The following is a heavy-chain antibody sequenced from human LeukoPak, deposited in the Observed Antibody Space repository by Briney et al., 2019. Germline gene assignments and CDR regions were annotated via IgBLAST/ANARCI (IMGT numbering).Heavy chain of an antibody. V-gene: IGHV1-8*03. CDR1: GYTFTSYD. Sequence: ASVKVSCKASGYTFTSYDINWVRQAPGQGLEWRGWMNPNSGNGGYAQKFQGRVTLARNTSISTAYMEVSSLRSGDTAVYYCAREAGTDAFDIWGQGTMVTVSS. J-gene: IGHJ3*02. CDR3: AREAGTDAFDI. D-gene: IGHD1-1*01. CDR2: MNPNSGNG.